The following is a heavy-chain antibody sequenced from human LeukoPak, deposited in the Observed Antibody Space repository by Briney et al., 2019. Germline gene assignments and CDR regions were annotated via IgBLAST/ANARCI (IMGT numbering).Heavy chain of an antibody. CDR3: AKTADGYSYGWIDY. J-gene: IGHJ4*02. Sequence: GGSLRLSCAASGFTFSSYGMHWVRQAPGKGLEWVAFIRYDGSNKYYADSVKGRFTISRDNSKNTLYLQVNSLRAEDTAVYYCAKTADGYSYGWIDYWGQGTLVTVSS. D-gene: IGHD5-18*01. V-gene: IGHV3-30*02. CDR2: IRYDGSNK. CDR1: GFTFSSYG.